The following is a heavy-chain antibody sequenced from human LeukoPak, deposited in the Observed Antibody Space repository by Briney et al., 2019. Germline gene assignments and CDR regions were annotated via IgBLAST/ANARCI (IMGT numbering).Heavy chain of an antibody. CDR1: GGSISSYY. D-gene: IGHD3-10*01. CDR2: IYTSGST. Sequence: SETLSLTCTVSGGSISSYYWSWIRQPPGKGLEWIGRIYTSGSTNYNPSLKSRVTMSVDTSKNQFSLKLSSVTAADTAVYYCAREPYGSGSYNAFDIWGQGTMVTVSS. CDR3: AREPYGSGSYNAFDI. J-gene: IGHJ3*02. V-gene: IGHV4-4*07.